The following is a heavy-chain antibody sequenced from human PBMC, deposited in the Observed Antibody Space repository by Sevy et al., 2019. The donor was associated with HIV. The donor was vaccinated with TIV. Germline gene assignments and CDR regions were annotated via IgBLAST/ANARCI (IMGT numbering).Heavy chain of an antibody. CDR3: ASDPYAHAFDI. D-gene: IGHD2-2*01. V-gene: IGHV1-69*06. J-gene: IGHJ3*02. CDR2: IIPIFGTA. CDR1: GGTLSSYA. Sequence: ASVKVSCKASGGTLSSYAISWVRQAPGQGLEWMGGIIPIFGTANYAQKFQGRVTITADKSTSTAYMELSSLRSEDTAVYYCASDPYAHAFDIWGQGTMVTVSS.